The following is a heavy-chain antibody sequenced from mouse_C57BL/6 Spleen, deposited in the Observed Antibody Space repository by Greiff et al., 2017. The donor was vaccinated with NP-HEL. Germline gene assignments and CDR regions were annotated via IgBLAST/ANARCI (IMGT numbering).Heavy chain of an antibody. CDR2: IYPSDSET. CDR3: AADFYYAMDY. CDR1: GYTFTSYW. V-gene: IGHV1-52*01. J-gene: IGHJ4*01. Sequence: QVQLQQPGAELVRPGSSVKLSCKASGYTFTSYWMHWVKQRPIQGLEWIGNIYPSDSETHYNQKFKDKATLTVDKSSSTAYMQLISLTSEDSAVYYCAADFYYAMDYWGQGTSVTVSS.